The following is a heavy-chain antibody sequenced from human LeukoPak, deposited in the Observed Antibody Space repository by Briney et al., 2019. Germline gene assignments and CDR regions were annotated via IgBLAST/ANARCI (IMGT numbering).Heavy chain of an antibody. J-gene: IGHJ3*02. V-gene: IGHV4-34*01. CDR2: IHESRRT. Sequence: KTSETLSLTCTVYTGSLSGYSWSWIRQSPGKGLEWIGEIHESRRTDYNPSLKSRVTISRDTSKNQFSLTLTSVTAADTAVYYCARSQSVWAAPSFDIWGQGTMVTVS. CDR3: ARSQSVWAAPSFDI. D-gene: IGHD7-27*01. CDR1: TGSLSGYS.